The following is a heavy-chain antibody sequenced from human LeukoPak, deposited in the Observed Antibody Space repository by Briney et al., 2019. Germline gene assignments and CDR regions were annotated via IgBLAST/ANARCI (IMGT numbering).Heavy chain of an antibody. J-gene: IGHJ4*02. Sequence: SGGSLRLSCAASGFIFSSYAMSWVRQAPGKGLEWVSVISGSGGSTYYADSVKGRFTISRDNSKNTLYLQMNSLRVEDTAVYYCAKTRGGVVATISDYWGQGTLVTVSS. CDR2: ISGSGGST. V-gene: IGHV3-23*01. CDR3: AKTRGGVVATISDY. D-gene: IGHD5-12*01. CDR1: GFIFSSYA.